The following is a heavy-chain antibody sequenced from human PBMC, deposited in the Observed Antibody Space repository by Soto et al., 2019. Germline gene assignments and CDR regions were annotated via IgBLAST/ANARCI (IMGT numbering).Heavy chain of an antibody. CDR2: ISGSGDST. J-gene: IGHJ6*02. V-gene: IGHV3-23*01. D-gene: IGHD5-12*01. Sequence: GGSLRLSCAASEFTFSSYAMTWVRQAPGKGLEWVSGISGSGDSTYYADSVKGRFTISRDNSKNTLYLQMDSLRAEDTALYYCSKLVATNYYYFGMDVWGQGTTVTVSS. CDR3: SKLVATNYYYFGMDV. CDR1: EFTFSSYA.